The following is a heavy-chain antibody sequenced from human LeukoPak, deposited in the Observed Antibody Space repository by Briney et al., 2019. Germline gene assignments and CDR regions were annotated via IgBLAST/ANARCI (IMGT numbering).Heavy chain of an antibody. V-gene: IGHV4-59*08. Sequence: SETLSLTCTVSGSMYNYYWSWIRQPPGKGLEWIGYIHYNGITNYNPSLKTRVTMSLDTSKNQVSLNLNSVIAADTAVYYCARHISSGGTYAHFDYWGQGTLVAVSS. CDR3: ARHISSGGTYAHFDY. CDR2: IHYNGIT. D-gene: IGHD1-26*01. CDR1: GSMYNYY. J-gene: IGHJ4*02.